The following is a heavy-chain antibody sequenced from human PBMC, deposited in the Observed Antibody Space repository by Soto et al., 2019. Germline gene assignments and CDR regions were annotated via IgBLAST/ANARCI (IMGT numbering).Heavy chain of an antibody. CDR2: ISYDGSNK. J-gene: IGHJ3*02. Sequence: QVQLVESGGGVVQPGRSLSLSCAASGFTFSSYGMHWVRQAPGKGLEGVAVISYDGSNKYYADYVKGRFTISRYNSKNPLYLQMNSLRAEGTGVYYCDKSGNSWSYFDAFDIWGQGTMVTFSS. D-gene: IGHD1-26*01. CDR1: GFTFSSYG. CDR3: DKSGNSWSYFDAFDI. V-gene: IGHV3-30*18.